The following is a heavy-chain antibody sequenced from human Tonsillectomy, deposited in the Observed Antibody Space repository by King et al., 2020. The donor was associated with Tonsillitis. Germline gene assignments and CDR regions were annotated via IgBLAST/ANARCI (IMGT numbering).Heavy chain of an antibody. CDR1: GYSFTSYW. J-gene: IGHJ4*02. Sequence: QLVQSGGEVKKVGESLKISCKGSGYSFTSYWIGWVRQMPGKGVEWMGIIYPGDSDTRYSPPFQGQVTISADKSISTAYLQWSSLNASDTALYYCAMSGDSYGPFDYWGRGTLVTVSS. V-gene: IGHV5-51*01. D-gene: IGHD5-12*01. CDR2: IYPGDSDT. CDR3: AMSGDSYGPFDY.